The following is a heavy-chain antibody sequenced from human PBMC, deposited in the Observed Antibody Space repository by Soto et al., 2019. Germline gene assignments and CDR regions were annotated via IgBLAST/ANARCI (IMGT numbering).Heavy chain of an antibody. CDR1: GFTFSSYG. J-gene: IGHJ3*02. CDR2: LWYDGSNK. CDR3: ARDRAHITMVRGDDAFDI. V-gene: IGHV3-33*01. Sequence: GGSLRLSCAASGFTFSSYGMHWVRQAPGKGLEWVAVLWYDGSNKYYADSVKGRFTISRDNSKNTLYLQMNSLRAEDTAVYYCARDRAHITMVRGDDAFDIWGQGTMVTVSS. D-gene: IGHD3-10*01.